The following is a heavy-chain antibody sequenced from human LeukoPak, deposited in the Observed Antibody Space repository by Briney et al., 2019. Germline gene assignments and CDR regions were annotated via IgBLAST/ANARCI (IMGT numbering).Heavy chain of an antibody. V-gene: IGHV3-23*01. CDR3: AKDLKLRAHSYYYDSSGYGPFDI. Sequence: GGSLRLSCAASGFTFSSYAMSWVRQAPGRGLEWVSVLSGSGDSTYYADSVKGRFTISRDNSKNTLYLQMNSLRAEDAAVYYCAKDLKLRAHSYYYDSSGYGPFDIWGQGTMVTVSS. J-gene: IGHJ3*02. CDR2: LSGSGDST. CDR1: GFTFSSYA. D-gene: IGHD3-22*01.